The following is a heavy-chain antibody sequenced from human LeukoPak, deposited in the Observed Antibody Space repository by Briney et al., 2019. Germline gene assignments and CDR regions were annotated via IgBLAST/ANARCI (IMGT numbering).Heavy chain of an antibody. J-gene: IGHJ4*02. CDR1: GFTFNLYD. V-gene: IGHV3-23*01. CDR3: AKDNPPYGSGYHLDY. Sequence: GGLLRLLCAASGFTFNLYDVRWARRAPGKGGEWVSAISDSGGSTYYADSVKGRFTISRDKSKNTLYLQMNSLRAEDTAVYYCAKDNPPYGSGYHLDYWGQGTLVTVSS. CDR2: ISDSGGST. D-gene: IGHD3-10*01.